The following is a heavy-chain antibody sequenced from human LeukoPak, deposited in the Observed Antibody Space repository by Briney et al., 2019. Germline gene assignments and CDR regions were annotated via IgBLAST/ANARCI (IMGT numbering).Heavy chain of an antibody. Sequence: GGSLRLSCAASGFTFNNYAMHWVRQAPGKGLEWVSGISGVGDRTYYADSVKGRFTTSRDNSKNTLYLQMNSLRAEDTAVYYCANDYTVPTTRYCSSTSCYNAFDIWGQGTMVTVSS. CDR2: ISGVGDRT. D-gene: IGHD2-2*02. J-gene: IGHJ3*02. CDR3: ANDYTVPTTRYCSSTSCYNAFDI. V-gene: IGHV3-23*01. CDR1: GFTFNNYA.